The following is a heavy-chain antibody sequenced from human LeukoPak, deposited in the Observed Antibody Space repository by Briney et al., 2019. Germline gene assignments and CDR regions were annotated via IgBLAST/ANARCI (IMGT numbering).Heavy chain of an antibody. D-gene: IGHD6-19*01. Sequence: GESLKISCKGSGYSFTSYWIGWVRQIPGKGLEWMGIIYPGDSDTRYSPSFQGQVTISADKSISTAYLQWSSLKASDTAMYYCARVRSSGWRPKNFDYWGQGTLVTVSS. V-gene: IGHV5-51*01. J-gene: IGHJ4*02. CDR1: GYSFTSYW. CDR3: ARVRSSGWRPKNFDY. CDR2: IYPGDSDT.